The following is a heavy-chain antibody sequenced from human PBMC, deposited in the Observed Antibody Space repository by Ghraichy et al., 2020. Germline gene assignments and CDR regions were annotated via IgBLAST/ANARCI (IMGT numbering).Heavy chain of an antibody. CDR1: GFTVSSNY. J-gene: IGHJ4*02. CDR3: ARSDSFRFTGMYFFDF. D-gene: IGHD3-16*02. Sequence: GGSLRLSCAASGFTVSSNYMSWVRQAPGKVLEWVSIIYSDGSTYYADSVKGRFTVSRDNSKNTLDLQMNSLRVEDTAVYYCARSDSFRFTGMYFFDFWGQGILVTVSS. V-gene: IGHV3-66*01. CDR2: IYSDGST.